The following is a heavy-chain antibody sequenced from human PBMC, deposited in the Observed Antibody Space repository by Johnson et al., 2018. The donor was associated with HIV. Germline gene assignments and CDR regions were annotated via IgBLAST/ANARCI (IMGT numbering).Heavy chain of an antibody. D-gene: IGHD3-22*01. V-gene: IGHV3-7*03. CDR3: ARESGWGHDAFDI. J-gene: IGHJ3*02. Sequence: LVESGGGVVQPGRSLRLSCAASGFTFSSYWMSWVRQAPGKGLEWVANIKQDGSEKYYVDSVKGRFTISRDNAKNSLYLQMNSLRAEDTAVYSCARESGWGHDAFDIWGQGTMVTVSS. CDR2: IKQDGSEK. CDR1: GFTFSSYW.